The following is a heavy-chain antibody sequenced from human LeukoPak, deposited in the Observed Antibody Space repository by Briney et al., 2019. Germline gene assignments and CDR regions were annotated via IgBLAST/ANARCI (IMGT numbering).Heavy chain of an antibody. D-gene: IGHD6-13*01. CDR1: GESISGFY. CDR3: ARGGSSWYPETY. Sequence: SETLSLTCTVSGESISGFYWNWIRQPPGKGLEWIGYIYYSGSTNYNPSLKSRVTISVDTSKNQFSLKLSSVTAADTAVYYCARGGSSWYPETYWGQGTLVTVSS. V-gene: IGHV4-59*08. J-gene: IGHJ4*02. CDR2: IYYSGST.